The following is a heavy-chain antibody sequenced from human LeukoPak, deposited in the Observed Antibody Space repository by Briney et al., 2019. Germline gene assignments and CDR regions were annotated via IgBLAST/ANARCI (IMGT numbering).Heavy chain of an antibody. CDR1: GFTFSSYA. Sequence: SGAPLRLSCSAAGFTFSSYAMHWVRQPAGKGLEFGSAISSNGGSTYYADSVKGRFTISRANSKNTLYLQMSSLRAEDTAVYYCVKDVVVVPAAIIYDAFDIWGQGTMVTVSS. J-gene: IGHJ3*02. CDR2: ISSNGGST. D-gene: IGHD2-2*02. V-gene: IGHV3-64D*06. CDR3: VKDVVVVPAAIIYDAFDI.